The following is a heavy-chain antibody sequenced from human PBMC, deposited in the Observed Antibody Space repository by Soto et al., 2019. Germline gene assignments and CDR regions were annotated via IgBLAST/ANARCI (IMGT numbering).Heavy chain of an antibody. Sequence: PGGSLRLSCAASGFTFSSYSMNWVRQAPGKGLEWVSSISSSSSYIYYADSVKGRFTISRDNAKNSLYLQMNSLRAEDTAVYYCASTAIFGVVIKPLDYWGQGTLVTVSS. CDR3: ASTAIFGVVIKPLDY. V-gene: IGHV3-21*01. CDR1: GFTFSSYS. J-gene: IGHJ4*02. D-gene: IGHD3-3*01. CDR2: ISSSSSYI.